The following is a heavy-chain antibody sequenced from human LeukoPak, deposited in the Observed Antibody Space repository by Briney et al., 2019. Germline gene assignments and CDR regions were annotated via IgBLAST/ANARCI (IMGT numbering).Heavy chain of an antibody. CDR3: ASEIRYCSGGTCYSDYFDN. CDR2: INREGSEK. CDR1: GLSFATYW. V-gene: IGHV3-7*01. Sequence: GGSLRLSCVDSGLSFATYWMSWVRQAPGKGLDWVANINREGSEKYYVDSVKGRFTISRDNAKNSLYLQMNSLRAEDTAVYYCASEIRYCSGGTCYSDYFDNWGQGTLVTVSS. J-gene: IGHJ4*02. D-gene: IGHD2-15*01.